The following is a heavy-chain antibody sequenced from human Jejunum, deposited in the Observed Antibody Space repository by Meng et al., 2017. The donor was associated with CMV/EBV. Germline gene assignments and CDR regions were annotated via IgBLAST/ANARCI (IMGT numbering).Heavy chain of an antibody. CDR2: LYYGRST. V-gene: IGHV4-39*01. D-gene: IGHD3-16*02. J-gene: IGHJ1*01. Sequence: TVSGGSSSSNVDYWAWIRQSPGKGLEWIGSLYYGRSTYYNPPLRSRLTMSLDTSKNQFSLNLSSVTAADTGVYFCARHGQALPIRSWGQGTLVTVSS. CDR3: ARHGQALPIRS. CDR1: GGSSSSNVDY.